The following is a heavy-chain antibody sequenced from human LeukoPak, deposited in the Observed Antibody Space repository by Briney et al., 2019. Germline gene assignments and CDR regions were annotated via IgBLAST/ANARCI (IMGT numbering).Heavy chain of an antibody. D-gene: IGHD1/OR15-1a*01. CDR2: IYYSGST. CDR1: GGSISSYY. Sequence: PSETLSLTCTVSGGSISSYYWSWIRQPPGKGLEWIGYIYYSGSTNYNPSLKSRVTISVDTSKNQFSLKLSSVTAADTAVYYCARDGGITGTDYWGQGTLVTVSS. V-gene: IGHV4-59*01. J-gene: IGHJ4*02. CDR3: ARDGGITGTDY.